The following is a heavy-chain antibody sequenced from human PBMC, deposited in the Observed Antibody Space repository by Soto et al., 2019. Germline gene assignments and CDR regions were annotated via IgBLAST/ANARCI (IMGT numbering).Heavy chain of an antibody. CDR1: GYTFTNYY. CDR3: ARDRVDCSGGNCWRSVEDT. V-gene: IGHV1-46*01. D-gene: IGHD2-15*01. J-gene: IGHJ5*02. CDR2: IDPSGGGT. Sequence: ASVKVSCKASGYTFTNYYMHWVRQAPGQGLEWMGIIDPSGGGTTYAQKFQGRLTVTRDTSTSTVYMELSSLRSEDTAVYYCARDRVDCSGGNCWRSVEDTWGQG.